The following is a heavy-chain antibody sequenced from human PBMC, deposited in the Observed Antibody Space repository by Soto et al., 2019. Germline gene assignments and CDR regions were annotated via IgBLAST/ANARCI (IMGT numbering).Heavy chain of an antibody. CDR1: GDSVSSNSAT. CDR3: ARAAYSGSYQGYFDY. Sequence: PSQTLSLTCAISGDSVSSNSATWNWIRQSPSRDLEWLGRTYYRSKWYSDYAVSVKSRITINPDTSKNQFSLQLNSVTPEDTAVYYCARAAYSGSYQGYFDYWGQGTLVTVSS. J-gene: IGHJ4*02. CDR2: TYYRSKWYS. V-gene: IGHV6-1*01. D-gene: IGHD1-26*01.